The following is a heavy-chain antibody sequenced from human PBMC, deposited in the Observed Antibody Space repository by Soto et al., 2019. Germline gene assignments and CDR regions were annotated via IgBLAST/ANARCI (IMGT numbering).Heavy chain of an antibody. J-gene: IGHJ6*02. Sequence: GGSLRLSCAASGFTFSPYAMSWARQAPGKGLEWASSISGSGGSTHYADSVKGRFTVSRDNSKRALSLQMSSLREEDTATYYCAKGLRRLLRTQYYYGLDVWGRGTTVTVSS. D-gene: IGHD3-10*01. CDR1: GFTFSPYA. V-gene: IGHV3-23*01. CDR2: ISGSGGST. CDR3: AKGLRRLLRTQYYYGLDV.